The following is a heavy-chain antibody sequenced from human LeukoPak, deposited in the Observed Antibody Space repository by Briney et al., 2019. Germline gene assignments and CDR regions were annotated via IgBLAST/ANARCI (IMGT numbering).Heavy chain of an antibody. Sequence: PSETLSLTCTVSGGSISSYYWSWIRQPPGKGLEWIGYIYYSGSTNYNPSLKSRVTISVDTSKNQFSLKLSSVTAADTAVYYCARDLAYYDILTGYYDAFDIWGQGTMVTVSS. CDR1: GGSISSYY. V-gene: IGHV4-59*01. J-gene: IGHJ3*02. D-gene: IGHD3-9*01. CDR3: ARDLAYYDILTGYYDAFDI. CDR2: IYYSGST.